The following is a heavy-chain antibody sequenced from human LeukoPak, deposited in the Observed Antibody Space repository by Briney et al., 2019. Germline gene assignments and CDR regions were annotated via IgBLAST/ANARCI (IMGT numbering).Heavy chain of an antibody. J-gene: IGHJ6*02. CDR3: ARGRITIFGVVILYYYGMDV. CDR2: INHSGST. D-gene: IGHD3-3*01. Sequence: SETLSLTCTVSGGSISSGGYYWSWIRQPPGKGLEWIGEINHSGSTNYNPSLKSRVTISVDTSKNQFSLKLSSVTAADTAVYYCARGRITIFGVVILYYYGMDVWGQGTTVTVSS. V-gene: IGHV4-39*07. CDR1: GGSISSGGYY.